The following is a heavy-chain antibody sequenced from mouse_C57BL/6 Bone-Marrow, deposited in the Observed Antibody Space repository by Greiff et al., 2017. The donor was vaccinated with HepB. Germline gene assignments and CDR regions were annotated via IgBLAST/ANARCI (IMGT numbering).Heavy chain of an antibody. V-gene: IGHV1-15*01. D-gene: IGHD2-5*01. CDR3: TRFDYSNFDY. J-gene: IGHJ2*01. CDR2: IDPATGGT. Sequence: QVQLKESGAELVRPGASVTLSCKASGYTFTAYEMHWVKQTPVHGLEWIGAIDPATGGTAYNQKFKGKAILTSDKSSSPAYMELRSLTSADSAVYYCTRFDYSNFDYWGQGTTLTVSS. CDR1: GYTFTAYE.